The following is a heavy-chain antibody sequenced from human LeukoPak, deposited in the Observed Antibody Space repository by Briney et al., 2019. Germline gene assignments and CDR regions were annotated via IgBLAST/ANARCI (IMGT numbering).Heavy chain of an antibody. CDR2: INPSGGST. V-gene: IGHV1-46*01. CDR3: ARERTYSSSFDY. Sequence: ASVKVSCKASGYTFSSNYMHWVRQAPGQGLEWMGIINPSGGSTNYAQKFQGRVTMTRDTSTSTAYMELSSMRSEDTAVYYCARERTYSSSFDYWGQGTLVTVSS. D-gene: IGHD6-6*01. CDR1: GYTFSSNY. J-gene: IGHJ4*02.